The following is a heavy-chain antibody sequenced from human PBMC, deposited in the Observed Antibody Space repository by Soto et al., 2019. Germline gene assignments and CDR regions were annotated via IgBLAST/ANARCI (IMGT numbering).Heavy chain of an antibody. V-gene: IGHV5-10-1*01. CDR1: GYSFTSYW. D-gene: IGHD4-17*01. J-gene: IGHJ6*02. CDR3: ARLRPTVEAPEAYGMDV. Sequence: PGESLEISCKGSGYSFTSYWIGWVRQMPGKGLEWMGRIDPSDSYTNYSPSFQGHVTISADKSISTAYLQWSSLKASDTAMYYCARLRPTVEAPEAYGMDVWGQGTTVTVSS. CDR2: IDPSDSYT.